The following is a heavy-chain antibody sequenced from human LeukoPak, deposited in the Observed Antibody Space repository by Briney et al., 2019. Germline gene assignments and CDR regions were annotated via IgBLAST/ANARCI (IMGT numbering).Heavy chain of an antibody. CDR3: AKEDSSGSSDY. V-gene: IGHV3-23*01. J-gene: IGHJ4*02. D-gene: IGHD6-19*01. Sequence: PGGSLRLSCTASGFSISSYGMSWVRQAPGKGLEWVSAISSSADSTYYADSVKGRFTISRDNSKNTLYLQMNSLRAEDTAVYYCAKEDSSGSSDYWGQGTLVTVSS. CDR1: GFSISSYG. CDR2: ISSSADST.